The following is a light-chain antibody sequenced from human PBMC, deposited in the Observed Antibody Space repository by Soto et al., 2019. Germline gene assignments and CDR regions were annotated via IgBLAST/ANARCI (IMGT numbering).Light chain of an antibody. Sequence: QSALTQPASVSGSPGQSITISCTGTSSDVGGYNYVSWYQQHPGKAPKLMIYDVSNRPSGVSNRFSGSKSGNTASLTISGFQAEDEAYYYCSSYTSSSTLGVVFGGGTQVTVL. CDR2: DVS. V-gene: IGLV2-14*01. CDR1: SSDVGGYNY. J-gene: IGLJ2*01. CDR3: SSYTSSSTLGVV.